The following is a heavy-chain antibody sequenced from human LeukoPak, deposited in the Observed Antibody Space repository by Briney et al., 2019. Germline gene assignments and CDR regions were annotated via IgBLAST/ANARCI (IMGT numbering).Heavy chain of an antibody. V-gene: IGHV4-38-2*02. Sequence: PSETLSLTCTVSGYSISSGYYWGWIRQPPGKGLEWIGSIYHSGSTYYNPSLKSRVTISVDTSKNQFSLKLSSVTAADTAVYYCARVDYGGNSGYYYYYMDVWGKGTTVTVSS. J-gene: IGHJ6*03. CDR1: GYSISSGYY. CDR3: ARVDYGGNSGYYYYYMDV. D-gene: IGHD4-23*01. CDR2: IYHSGST.